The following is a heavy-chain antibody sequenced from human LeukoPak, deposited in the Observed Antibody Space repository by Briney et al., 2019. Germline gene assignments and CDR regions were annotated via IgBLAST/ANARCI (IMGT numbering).Heavy chain of an antibody. CDR1: GYSFTSYW. CDR3: ARQGDHYDSSGYYHPHAFDI. V-gene: IGHV5-51*01. D-gene: IGHD3-22*01. J-gene: IGHJ3*02. CDR2: IYPGDSDT. Sequence: KIGESLKISCKGSGYSFTSYWIGWVRQMPGKGLEWMGIIYPGDSDTRYSPSFQGQVTISADKSISTAHLQWSSLKASDTAMYYCARQGDHYDSSGYYHPHAFDIWGQGTMVTVSS.